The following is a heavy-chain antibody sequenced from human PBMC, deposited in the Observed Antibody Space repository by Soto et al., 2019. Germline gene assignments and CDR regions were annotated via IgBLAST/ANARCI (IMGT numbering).Heavy chain of an antibody. D-gene: IGHD1-26*01. CDR2: ISYDGSNK. CDR3: ARGSSAHDTFDI. CDR1: GFTFSSYA. V-gene: IGHV3-30-3*01. J-gene: IGHJ3*02. Sequence: QVQLVESGGGVVQPGRSLRLSCAASGFTFSSYAMHWVRQAPGKGLEWVAVISYDGSNKYYADSVKGRFTISRDNSKNTLYLQMNSQRAEHTPAYYSARGSSAHDTFDIWGQGTMVTVFS.